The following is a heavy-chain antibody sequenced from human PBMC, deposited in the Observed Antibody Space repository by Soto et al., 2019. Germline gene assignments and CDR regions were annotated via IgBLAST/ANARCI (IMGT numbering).Heavy chain of an antibody. CDR3: ASLRVYDFWSGYPPNWFDP. V-gene: IGHV3-30-3*01. D-gene: IGHD3-3*01. Sequence: QVQLVESGGGVVQPGRSLRLSCAASGFTFSSYAMHWVRQAPGKGLEWVAVISYDGSNKYYADSVKGRFTISRDNSKNTLYLQMNSLRAEDTAVYYCASLRVYDFWSGYPPNWFDPWGQGTLVTVSS. CDR1: GFTFSSYA. J-gene: IGHJ5*02. CDR2: ISYDGSNK.